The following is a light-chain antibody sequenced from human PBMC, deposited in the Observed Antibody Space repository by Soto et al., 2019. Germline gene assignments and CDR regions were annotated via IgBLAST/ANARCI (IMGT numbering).Light chain of an antibody. CDR2: DNN. CDR1: SSNIGNNY. Sequence: QSVLTQPPSVSAAPGQKVTIACSRSSSNIGNNYVSWYQELPGTAPKLLIYDNNKRPSGIPDRCSDSKSGTSATLAITGLQPGEEADYYCGTWDSSLSAYVFGTGTKVTVL. CDR3: GTWDSSLSAYV. J-gene: IGLJ1*01. V-gene: IGLV1-51*01.